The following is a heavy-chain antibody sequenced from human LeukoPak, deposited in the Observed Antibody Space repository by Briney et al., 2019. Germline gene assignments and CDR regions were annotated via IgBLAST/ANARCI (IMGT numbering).Heavy chain of an antibody. J-gene: IGHJ5*02. CDR1: GGSISSYY. Sequence: SETLSLTCTVSGGSISSYYWSWIRQPPGKGLEWIGYIYYSGSTNYNPSLKSRVTISVDTSKNQFSLKLSSVTAADTAVYYCASTEYYYDTRITWGQGTLVTVSS. CDR2: IYYSGST. CDR3: ASTEYYYDTRIT. D-gene: IGHD3-22*01. V-gene: IGHV4-59*08.